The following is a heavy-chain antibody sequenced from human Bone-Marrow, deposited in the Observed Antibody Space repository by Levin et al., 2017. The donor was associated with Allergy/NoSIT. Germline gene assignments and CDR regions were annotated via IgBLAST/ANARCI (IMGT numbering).Heavy chain of an antibody. V-gene: IGHV3-23*01. CDR2: VTESGDTT. CDR1: GFTFATHG. D-gene: IGHD3-10*01. CDR3: ARSNYGESV. J-gene: IGHJ6*02. Sequence: GESLKISCAASGFTFATHGMTWVRQAPGKGLEWISFVTESGDTTYYADSVKGRFTIFRDNSKNMVYLQMNSLRDEDTAVYYCARSNYGESVWGRGTTVTVSS.